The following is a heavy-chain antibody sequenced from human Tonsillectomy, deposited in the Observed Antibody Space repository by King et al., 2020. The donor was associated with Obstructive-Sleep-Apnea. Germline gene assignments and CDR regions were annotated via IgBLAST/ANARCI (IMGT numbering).Heavy chain of an antibody. D-gene: IGHD2-21*02. Sequence: QLQESGPGLVKPSETLSLTCTVSGGSISSSNYYWGWIRQPPGKRLEWIGSIYYSGSTYYNPSLKSRVTISVDTSKIQFSLKLSSVTAADTAVYYCARDVPYCGGDCYTADWFDPWGQGTLVTVSS. V-gene: IGHV4-39*07. CDR2: IYYSGST. CDR3: ARDVPYCGGDCYTADWFDP. CDR1: GGSISSSNYY. J-gene: IGHJ5*02.